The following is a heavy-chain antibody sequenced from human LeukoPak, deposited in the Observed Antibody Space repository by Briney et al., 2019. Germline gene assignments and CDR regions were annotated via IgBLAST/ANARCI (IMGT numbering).Heavy chain of an antibody. Sequence: SETLSLTCTVSGFSISSDYYWAWVRQPPGKGLEWIGSIYHSGITYYNSSLKSRVTISVDTSMKQFSLKLNSVTAADTAVYYCAREGTHTSTWYHWFDPWGQGTLVTVSS. D-gene: IGHD6-13*01. CDR1: GFSISSDYY. J-gene: IGHJ5*02. V-gene: IGHV4-38-2*02. CDR3: AREGTHTSTWYHWFDP. CDR2: IYHSGIT.